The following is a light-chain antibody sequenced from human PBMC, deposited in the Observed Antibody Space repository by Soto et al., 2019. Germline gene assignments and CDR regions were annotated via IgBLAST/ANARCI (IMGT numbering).Light chain of an antibody. CDR2: AAS. CDR1: QSLTTRY. CDR3: QQYASSVVYT. V-gene: IGKV3-20*01. Sequence: EIALTQSPGTLSLSPGETATLSCRASQSLTTRYLAWYQQKPGQAPRLLIYAASTRATGTPDRFSGSGSGTGFTLTISSVEPEDFAVYCCQQYASSVVYTFGQGTKLEIK. J-gene: IGKJ2*01.